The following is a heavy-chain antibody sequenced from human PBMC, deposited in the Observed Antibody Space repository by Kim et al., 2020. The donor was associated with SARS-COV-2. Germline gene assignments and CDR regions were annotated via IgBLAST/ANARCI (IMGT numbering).Heavy chain of an antibody. J-gene: IGHJ6*01. CDR1: GFTFSSYG. D-gene: IGHD6-6*01. V-gene: IGHV3-30*18. Sequence: GGSLRLSCAASGFTFSSYGMHWVRQAPGKGLEWVAVISYDGSNKYYADSVKGRFTISRDNSKNTLYLQMNSLRAEDTAVYYCAKDRRYSSSSLSYYYYG. CDR3: AKDRRYSSSSLSYYYYG. CDR2: ISYDGSNK.